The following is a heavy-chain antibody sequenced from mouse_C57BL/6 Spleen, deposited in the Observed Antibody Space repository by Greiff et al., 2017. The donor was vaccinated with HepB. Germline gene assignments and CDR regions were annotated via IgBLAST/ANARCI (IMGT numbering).Heavy chain of an antibody. V-gene: IGHV1-54*01. CDR1: GYAFTNYL. J-gene: IGHJ2*01. CDR2: INPGSGGT. CDR3: AREGLRRASHFDY. D-gene: IGHD2-2*01. Sequence: VKLQQSGAELVRPGTSVKVSCKASGYAFTNYLIEWVKQRPGQGLEWIGVINPGSGGTNYNEKFKGKATLTADKSSSTAYMQLSSLTSEDSAVYFCAREGLRRASHFDYWGQGTTLTVSS.